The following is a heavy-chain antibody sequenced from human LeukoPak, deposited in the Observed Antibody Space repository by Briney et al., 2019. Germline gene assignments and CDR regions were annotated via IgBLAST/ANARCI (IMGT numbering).Heavy chain of an antibody. D-gene: IGHD4-17*01. V-gene: IGHV1-2*02. Sequence: ASVKVSCKASGYTFTSYYMHWVRQAPGQGLEWMGWINPNSGGTNYAQKFQGRVTMTRDTSINTAYMELSRLRSDDTAVYYCARDYYGDYGTANWFDPWGQGTLVTVSS. CDR2: INPNSGGT. J-gene: IGHJ5*02. CDR3: ARDYYGDYGTANWFDP. CDR1: GYTFTSYY.